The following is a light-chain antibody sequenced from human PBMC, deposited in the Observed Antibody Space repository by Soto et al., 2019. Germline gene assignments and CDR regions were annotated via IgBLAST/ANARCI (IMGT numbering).Light chain of an antibody. V-gene: IGLV2-14*01. J-gene: IGLJ1*01. CDR2: EVT. Sequence: QSVLTQPPSASGSPGQSVTISCTGTSSDVGGYNYVSWYQQHPGKAPKLVIYEVTNRPSGVSNRFSGSKSGNTASLTISGLQAEDESDYYCISYTSGTSPYVFGTGTKVTVL. CDR3: ISYTSGTSPYV. CDR1: SSDVGGYNY.